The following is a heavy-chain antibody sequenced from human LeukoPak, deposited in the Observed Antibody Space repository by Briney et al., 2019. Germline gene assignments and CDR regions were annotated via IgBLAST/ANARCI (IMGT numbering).Heavy chain of an antibody. Sequence: SETLSLTCTVPGGSISHYYWRWIRQSPGKGLEWIGYIYYSGTTNYNPSLKSRVTISVDTSRNQFSLQLRSVTAADTAVYYCAREDPQTTVPEGMDVWGQGTTVIVSS. V-gene: IGHV4-59*01. J-gene: IGHJ6*02. CDR2: IYYSGTT. D-gene: IGHD4-17*01. CDR1: GGSISHYY. CDR3: AREDPQTTVPEGMDV.